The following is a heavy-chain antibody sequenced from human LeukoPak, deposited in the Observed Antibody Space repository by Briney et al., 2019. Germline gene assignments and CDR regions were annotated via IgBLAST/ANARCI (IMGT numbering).Heavy chain of an antibody. Sequence: PGGSLRLSCAVSGITVSANYMSWVRQAPGKGLEWVSLIPSGGDTYYADSVKGRFTISRDNSKNTLYLQMNSLRAEDTAVYYCARDSRQNWGDYWGQGTLVTVSS. CDR2: IPSGGDT. CDR3: ARDSRQNWGDY. J-gene: IGHJ4*02. V-gene: IGHV3-66*01. D-gene: IGHD3-16*01. CDR1: GITVSANY.